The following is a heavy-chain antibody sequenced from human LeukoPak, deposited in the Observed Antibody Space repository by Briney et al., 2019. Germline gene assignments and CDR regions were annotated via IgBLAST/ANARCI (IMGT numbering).Heavy chain of an antibody. D-gene: IGHD3-22*01. CDR3: ARGSSHTYYYDSSGQSSFDY. Sequence: SVKVSCKASGGTFSSYAISWVRQAPGQGLEWMGGIIPIFGTANYAQKFQGRVTITADESTSTAYMELSSLRSEDTAVYYCARGSSHTYYYDSSGQSSFDYWGQGTLVTVSS. J-gene: IGHJ4*02. V-gene: IGHV1-69*01. CDR2: IIPIFGTA. CDR1: GGTFSSYA.